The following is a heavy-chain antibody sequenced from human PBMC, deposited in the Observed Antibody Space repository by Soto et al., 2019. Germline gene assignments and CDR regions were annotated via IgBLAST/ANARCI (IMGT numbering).Heavy chain of an antibody. CDR2: IYHSGST. J-gene: IGHJ4*02. CDR1: GGSISSGGYS. Sequence: QLQLQESGSGLVKPSQTLSLTCAVSGGSISSGGYSWSWIRQPPGKGLEWIGYIYHSGSTYYNPSLKSRVTISVDRSNTQLSLKLSSVTAADTAVYYCASGAPVVNDYWGQGTLVTVSS. V-gene: IGHV4-30-2*01. CDR3: ASGAPVVNDY. D-gene: IGHD3-22*01.